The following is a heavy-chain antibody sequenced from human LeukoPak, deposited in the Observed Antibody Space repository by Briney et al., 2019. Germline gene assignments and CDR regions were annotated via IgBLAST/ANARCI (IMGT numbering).Heavy chain of an antibody. J-gene: IGHJ4*02. CDR1: GFTFSSYG. V-gene: IGHV3-30*02. Sequence: GGSLRLSCAASGFTFSSYGMHWVRQAPGEGLEWVAFIRYDGSNKYYADSVKGRFTISRDNSKNTLYLQMNSLRAEDTAVYYCAKGQMRFLEWLLVYWGQGTLVTVSS. CDR2: IRYDGSNK. CDR3: AKGQMRFLEWLLVY. D-gene: IGHD3-3*01.